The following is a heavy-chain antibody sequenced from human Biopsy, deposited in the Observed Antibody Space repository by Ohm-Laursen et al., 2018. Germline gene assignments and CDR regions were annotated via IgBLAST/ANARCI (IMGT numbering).Heavy chain of an antibody. V-gene: IGHV1-2*02. D-gene: IGHD3-10*01. Sequence: ASVKVSCKASGYTLTGHYMHWVRQAPGQGLEWMGWINPNGGDTNYAQKFQGRVTMTTDTSVSTAYMELSRLTFDDTAVYYCARASMIRGVMDVDYWGQGTLVIVSS. CDR3: ARASMIRGVMDVDY. CDR2: INPNGGDT. CDR1: GYTLTGHY. J-gene: IGHJ4*02.